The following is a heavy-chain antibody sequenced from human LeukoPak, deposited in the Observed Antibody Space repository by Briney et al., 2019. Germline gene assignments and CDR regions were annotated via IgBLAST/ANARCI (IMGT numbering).Heavy chain of an antibody. CDR1: GYTFTSYD. Sequence: ASVKVSCKASGYTFTSYDINWVRQAPGQGLEWMGWISAYNGNTNYAQNLQGRVTMTTDTSTSTAYMELRSLRPDDPAVYYCARVSCSGGTCYANFDHWGQGTLVTVSS. CDR3: ARVSCSGGTCYANFDH. J-gene: IGHJ4*02. V-gene: IGHV1-18*01. D-gene: IGHD2-15*01. CDR2: ISAYNGNT.